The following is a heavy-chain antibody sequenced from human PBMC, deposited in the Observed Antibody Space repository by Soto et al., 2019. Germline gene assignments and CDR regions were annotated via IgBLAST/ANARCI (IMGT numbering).Heavy chain of an antibody. V-gene: IGHV3-23*01. CDR2: LLRSGSTT. CDR3: AKDAVSGDGIWLLDS. Sequence: GSLRLSCAASGFTFTNYAMTWARQAPGKGLEWVSSLLRSGSTTYYADSVKGRFTISSDISANSLYLQMDSLRAEDTAVYYCAKDAVSGDGIWLLDSWGQGTVVTVPS. CDR1: GFTFTNYA. D-gene: IGHD4-17*01. J-gene: IGHJ4*02.